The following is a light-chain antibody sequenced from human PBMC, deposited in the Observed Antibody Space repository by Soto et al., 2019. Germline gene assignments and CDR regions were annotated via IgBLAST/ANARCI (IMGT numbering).Light chain of an antibody. CDR3: TSYTSRSTLDV. Sequence: QSALTQPASVSGSPGQSITISCTGTSSDVGGYNYVSWYQQHPGKAPKLLIYDVSYRPSGVSSRFSGSKSGNTASLNISVLQAEDEADYYCTSYTSRSTLDVFGTGTKLTVL. J-gene: IGLJ1*01. CDR2: DVS. CDR1: SSDVGGYNY. V-gene: IGLV2-14*01.